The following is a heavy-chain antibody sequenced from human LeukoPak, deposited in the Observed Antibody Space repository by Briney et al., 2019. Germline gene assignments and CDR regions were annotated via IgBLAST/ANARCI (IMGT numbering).Heavy chain of an antibody. CDR1: GFTFSSYA. D-gene: IGHD3-22*01. Sequence: PGGSLRLSCAASGFTFSSYAMHWVCQAPGKGLEWVAVISYDGSNKYYADSVKGRFTISRDNSKNTLYLQMNSLRAEDTAVYYCARDRSRRISGYYYAREPKYNWFDPWGQGTLVTVSS. V-gene: IGHV3-30-3*01. CDR2: ISYDGSNK. J-gene: IGHJ5*02. CDR3: ARDRSRRISGYYYAREPKYNWFDP.